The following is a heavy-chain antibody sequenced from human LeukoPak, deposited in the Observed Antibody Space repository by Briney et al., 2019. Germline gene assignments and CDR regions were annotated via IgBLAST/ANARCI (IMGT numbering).Heavy chain of an antibody. J-gene: IGHJ6*03. CDR2: INHSGST. Sequence: KTLETLSLTCAVYGGSFSGYYWSWIRQPPGKGLEWIGEINHSGSTNYNPSLKSRVTISVDTSKNQFSLKLSSVTAADTAVYYCARGYSSSWTYYYMDVWGKGTTVTVSS. D-gene: IGHD6-13*01. CDR3: ARGYSSSWTYYYMDV. CDR1: GGSFSGYY. V-gene: IGHV4-34*01.